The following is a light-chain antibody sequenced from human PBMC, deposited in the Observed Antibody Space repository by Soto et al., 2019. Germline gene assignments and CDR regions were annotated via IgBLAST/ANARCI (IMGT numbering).Light chain of an antibody. CDR3: SSYTSSSTPAVV. J-gene: IGLJ2*01. CDR2: EVS. CDR1: SSDVGGYNY. V-gene: IGLV2-14*01. Sequence: QSALTQPASVSGSPGQSITISCTGTSSDVGGYNYVSWYQQHPGKAPKLMIYEVSNRSSGVSNRFSGSKSGNTASLTISGLQAEDEADYYCSSYTSSSTPAVVFGGGTKLTVL.